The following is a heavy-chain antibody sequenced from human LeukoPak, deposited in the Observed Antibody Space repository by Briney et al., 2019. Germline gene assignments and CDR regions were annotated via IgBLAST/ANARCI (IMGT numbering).Heavy chain of an antibody. J-gene: IGHJ4*02. V-gene: IGHV5-10-1*01. CDR1: GYSLTSYW. CDR3: ARLICSSTSCYYYFDY. CDR2: IDPSDSYT. D-gene: IGHD2-2*01. Sequence: GESLRISCKGSGYSLTSYWISWVRQMPGKGLEWMGRIDPSDSYTNYGPSFQGHVTISADKSISTAYLQWSSLKASDTAMYYCARLICSSTSCYYYFDYWGQGTLVTVSS.